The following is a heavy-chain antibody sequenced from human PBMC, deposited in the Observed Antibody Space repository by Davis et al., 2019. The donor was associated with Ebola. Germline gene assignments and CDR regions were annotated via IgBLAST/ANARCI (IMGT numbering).Heavy chain of an antibody. V-gene: IGHV1-69*13. CDR1: GYTFSNYY. CDR3: ARGPTDPSGG. CDR2: IIPIFGTA. Sequence: SVKVSCKAFGYTFSNYYMHWVRQAPGQGLEWMGEIIPIFGTANYAQKFQGRVTITADESTSTAYMELSSLRSEDTAVYYCARGPTDPSGGWGQGTLVTVSS. J-gene: IGHJ4*02. D-gene: IGHD3-10*01.